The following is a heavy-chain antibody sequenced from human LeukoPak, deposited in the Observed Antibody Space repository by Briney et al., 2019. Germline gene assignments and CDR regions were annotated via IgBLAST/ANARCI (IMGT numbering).Heavy chain of an antibody. CDR1: GYTFTSYD. CDR3: ARDLMVRGFNILGY. J-gene: IGHJ4*02. V-gene: IGHV1-8*01. Sequence: GASVKVSCKASGYTFTSYDINWVRQATGQGLEWMGWMNPNSGNTGYAQKFQGRVTMTRNTSISTAYMELSSLRSDDTAMYYCARDLMVRGFNILGYWGQGTLVTVSS. D-gene: IGHD3-10*01. CDR2: MNPNSGNT.